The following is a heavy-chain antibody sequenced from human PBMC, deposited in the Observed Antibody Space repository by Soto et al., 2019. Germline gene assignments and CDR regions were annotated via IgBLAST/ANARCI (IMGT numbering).Heavy chain of an antibody. CDR3: ARGGIAEAGPDAFDI. CDR1: GFTVSSNY. Sequence: GGSLRLSCAASGFTVSSNYMSWVRQAPGKGLEWVSVIYSGGSTYYADSVKGRFTISRDNSKNTLYLQMNSLRAEDTAVYYCARGGIAEAGPDAFDIWGQGTMVTVSS. J-gene: IGHJ3*02. V-gene: IGHV3-53*01. CDR2: IYSGGST. D-gene: IGHD6-13*01.